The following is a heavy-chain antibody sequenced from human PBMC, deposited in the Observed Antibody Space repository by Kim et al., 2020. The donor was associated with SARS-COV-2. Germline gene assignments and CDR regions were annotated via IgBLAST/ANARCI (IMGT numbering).Heavy chain of an antibody. D-gene: IGHD4-17*01. V-gene: IGHV1-24*01. CDR3: ATPTTVTTFYYGMDV. Sequence: KFQGRVTMTEDTSTDTAYMELSSLRSEDTAVYYCATPTTVTTFYYGMDVWGQGTTVTVSS. J-gene: IGHJ6*02.